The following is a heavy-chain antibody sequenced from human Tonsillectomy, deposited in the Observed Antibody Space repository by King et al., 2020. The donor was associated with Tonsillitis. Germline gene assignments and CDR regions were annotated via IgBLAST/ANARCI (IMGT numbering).Heavy chain of an antibody. CDR1: GFTFSSYS. D-gene: IGHD5-24*01. CDR2: ISSSSSYI. J-gene: IGHJ4*02. V-gene: IGHV3-21*01. Sequence: VQLVESGGGLVKPGGSLRLSCAASGFTFSSYSMNWVRQAPGKGLEWVSSISSSSSYIYYADSVKGRFTISRDNAKNSLYLQMNSLRAEDTAVYYCARGYPRGRQMATIDYWGQGTLVTVSS. CDR3: ARGYPRGRQMATIDY.